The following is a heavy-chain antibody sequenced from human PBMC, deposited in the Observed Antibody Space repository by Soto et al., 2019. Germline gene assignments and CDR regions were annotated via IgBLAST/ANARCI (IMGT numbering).Heavy chain of an antibody. CDR1: GGSFSGYY. J-gene: IGHJ4*02. Sequence: SGTLSLTCAVYGGSFSGYYWTWIRQPPGTGLEWIGEINHSGSTNYNPSLKSRVTISVDTSKNQFSLKLTSVTAADTAVYYCARDKLTGLFDYWGQGTLVTVCS. D-gene: IGHD2-8*02. CDR3: ARDKLTGLFDY. V-gene: IGHV4-34*01. CDR2: INHSGST.